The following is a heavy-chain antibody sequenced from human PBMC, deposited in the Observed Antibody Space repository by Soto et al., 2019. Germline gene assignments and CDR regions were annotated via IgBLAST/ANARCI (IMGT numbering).Heavy chain of an antibody. V-gene: IGHV1-18*01. J-gene: IGHJ5*02. CDR2: ISVYSGYA. Sequence: QVQLVQSGPELKKPGASVKVSCKTSGYSFYNSGISWVRQAPGQGLEWMGWISVYSGYAHYAQKFQGRVIMTAETFTSTSYMELRGLRSDDTAMYYCSKNGTTWFAAWGQGTLVTVSS. D-gene: IGHD1-1*01. CDR1: GYSFYNSG. CDR3: SKNGTTWFAA.